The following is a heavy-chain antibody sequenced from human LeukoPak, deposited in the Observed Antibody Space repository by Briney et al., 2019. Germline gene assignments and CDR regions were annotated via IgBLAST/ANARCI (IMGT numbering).Heavy chain of an antibody. CDR1: GGSISSYY. CDR3: ARGYYWYFDL. J-gene: IGHJ2*01. V-gene: IGHV4-59*01. Sequence: SETLSLTCTVSGGSISSYYWSWIRQPPGKGLEWIGYIYYSGSTNYNPSLKSRVAISVDTSKNQFSLKLSSVTAADTAVYYCARGYYWYFDLWGRGTLVTVSS. CDR2: IYYSGST.